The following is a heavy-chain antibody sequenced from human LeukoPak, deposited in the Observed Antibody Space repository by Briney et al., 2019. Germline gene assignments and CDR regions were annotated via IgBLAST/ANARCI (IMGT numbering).Heavy chain of an antibody. CDR3: ALWKNSCKY. Sequence: PGGSLRLSFAASGFTFSSYAMSWVRQAPGKGLEWVSAISGSGGSTYYADSVKGRFTMSRDNSKNTLYLQRNSLRAEDTAVYYCALWKNSCKYWGQGTLVTVSS. V-gene: IGHV3-23*01. D-gene: IGHD1/OR15-1a*01. J-gene: IGHJ4*02. CDR2: ISGSGGST. CDR1: GFTFSSYA.